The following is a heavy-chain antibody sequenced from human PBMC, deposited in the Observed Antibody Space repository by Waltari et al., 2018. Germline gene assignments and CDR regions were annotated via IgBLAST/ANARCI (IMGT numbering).Heavy chain of an antibody. V-gene: IGHV4-34*01. D-gene: IGHD6-13*01. CDR2: INHSGST. Sequence: QVQLQQWGAGLLKPSETLSLTCAVYGGSFSGYYWSWIRQPPGKGLEWIGEINHSGSTNYNPSLKSRVTISVDTSKNQFSLKLSSVTAADTAVYYCARPYSSSWWGFDYWGQGTLVTVSS. CDR1: GGSFSGYY. CDR3: ARPYSSSWWGFDY. J-gene: IGHJ4*02.